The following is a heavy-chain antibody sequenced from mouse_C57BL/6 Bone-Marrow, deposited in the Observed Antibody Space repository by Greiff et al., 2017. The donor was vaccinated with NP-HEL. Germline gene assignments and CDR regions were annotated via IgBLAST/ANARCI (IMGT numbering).Heavy chain of an antibody. CDR2: INPNNGGT. CDR1: GYTFTDYN. CDR3: ARPYGSRFYAMDY. Sequence: EVKLMESGPELVKPGASVKIPCKASGYTFTDYNMDWVKQSHGKSLEWIGDINPNNGGTIYNQKFKGKATLTVDKSSSTAYMELRSLTSEDTAVYYCARPYGSRFYAMDYWGHGTSVTVSS. V-gene: IGHV1-18*01. D-gene: IGHD1-1*01. J-gene: IGHJ4*01.